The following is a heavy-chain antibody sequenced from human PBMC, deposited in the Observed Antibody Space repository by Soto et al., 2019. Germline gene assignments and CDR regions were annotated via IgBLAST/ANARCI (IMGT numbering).Heavy chain of an antibody. CDR1: GYTFTSYA. CDR3: ARDPGPYDFWSGPEVYGMDV. V-gene: IGHV1-3*01. CDR2: INAGNGNT. J-gene: IGHJ6*02. Sequence: ASVKVSCKASGYTFTSYAMHWVRQAPGQRLEWMGWINAGNGNTKYSQKFQGRVTITRDTSASTAYMELSSLRSDDTAVYYCARDPGPYDFWSGPEVYGMDVWGQGTTVTVSS. D-gene: IGHD3-3*01.